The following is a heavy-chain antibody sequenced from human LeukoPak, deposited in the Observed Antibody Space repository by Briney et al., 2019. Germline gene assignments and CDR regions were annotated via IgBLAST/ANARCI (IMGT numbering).Heavy chain of an antibody. CDR2: INHAGDT. Sequence: SETLSLTCAVYGGSFKGYFWNWIRQAPRKGLEWIGEINHAGDTNYNPSLKSRVTISVDTSKNQFSLNMSSVTAAGTAVYYCARGYCSRTSCYTQHWGQGTLVTVSS. D-gene: IGHD2-2*02. J-gene: IGHJ1*01. V-gene: IGHV4-34*01. CDR1: GGSFKGYF. CDR3: ARGYCSRTSCYTQH.